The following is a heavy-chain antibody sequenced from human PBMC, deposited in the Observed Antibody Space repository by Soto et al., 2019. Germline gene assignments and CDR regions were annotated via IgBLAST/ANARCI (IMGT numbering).Heavy chain of an antibody. CDR2: ISSSSSTI. D-gene: IGHD3-3*01. CDR1: GFTFSSYS. Sequence: GGSLRLSCAASGFTFSSYSMNWVRQAPGKGLEWVSYISSSSSTIYYADSVKGRFTISRDNAKNSLYLQMNSLRAEDTAVYYCARDHYDFWSGYYRWFDPWGQGTLVTVSS. CDR3: ARDHYDFWSGYYRWFDP. V-gene: IGHV3-48*01. J-gene: IGHJ5*02.